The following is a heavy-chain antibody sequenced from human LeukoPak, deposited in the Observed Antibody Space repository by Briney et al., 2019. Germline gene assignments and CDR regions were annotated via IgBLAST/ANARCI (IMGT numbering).Heavy chain of an antibody. V-gene: IGHV4-38-2*01. J-gene: IGHJ4*02. CDR1: GFTFSSYW. Sequence: GSLRPSCAASGFTFSSYWMSWVRQPPGKELEWIGSIHYSGSTSYNPSLKSRVTISGDTSKNQFSLKLSSVTAADTAVYYCARGFRGPNFDYWGQGTLVTVSS. CDR2: IHYSGST. CDR3: ARGFRGPNFDY. D-gene: IGHD3-10*01.